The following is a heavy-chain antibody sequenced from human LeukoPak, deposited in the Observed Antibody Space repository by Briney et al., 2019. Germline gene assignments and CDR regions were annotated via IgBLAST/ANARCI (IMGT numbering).Heavy chain of an antibody. V-gene: IGHV4-59*01. Sequence: SETLSLTCTVYAGSISSSYWGWIRHPPGKGLEWMGYIYYSGSTNYNPSLKSRVTISVDTSKNQFSLKLSSVTAADTAVYYCARDIYDSSGYGFDYWGQGTLVTVSS. D-gene: IGHD3-22*01. CDR1: AGSISSSY. J-gene: IGHJ4*02. CDR3: ARDIYDSSGYGFDY. CDR2: IYYSGST.